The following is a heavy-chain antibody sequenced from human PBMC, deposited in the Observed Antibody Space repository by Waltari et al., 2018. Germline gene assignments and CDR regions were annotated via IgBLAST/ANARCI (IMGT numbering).Heavy chain of an antibody. CDR2: ITPHTGGT. D-gene: IGHD6-19*01. J-gene: IGHJ4*02. Sequence: QVQLVQSGAEVKEPGASVKVSCKASGDTFTRPYIHWVRQAPGQGLEWMGRITPHTGGTYYSQKFQGRVTMTRDMSITTAYMEVSSLRSDDTAVYYCARDLVGSGWSIDYWGQGTLVTVSS. V-gene: IGHV1-2*06. CDR1: GDTFTRPY. CDR3: ARDLVGSGWSIDY.